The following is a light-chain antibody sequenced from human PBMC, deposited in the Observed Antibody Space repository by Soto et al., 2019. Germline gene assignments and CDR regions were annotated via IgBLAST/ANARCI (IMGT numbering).Light chain of an antibody. V-gene: IGKV1-27*01. Sequence: DIQMTQSPSSLSASVGDRVTITCRASQGLYTYLAWYQQKPGKAPKLLIYAASTLEAGVPSRFSGSGSGTDFTLTISSLQPEDVATYYCHKYNRALLTCGQKPRLEIK. CDR3: HKYNRALLT. CDR2: AAS. J-gene: IGKJ5*01. CDR1: QGLYTY.